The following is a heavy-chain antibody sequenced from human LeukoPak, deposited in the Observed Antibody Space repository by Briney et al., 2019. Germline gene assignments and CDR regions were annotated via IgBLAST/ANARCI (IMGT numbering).Heavy chain of an antibody. D-gene: IGHD5-18*01. Sequence: SQTLSLTGAISGDSVSSNSAAWNWIRQSPSRGLEWLGRTYYRSKWYNDYAVSVKSRITINPDTSKNQFSLQLNSVTPEDTAVYYCARDKSYGYYYYYYYMDVWGKGTTVTVSS. CDR1: GDSVSSNSAA. CDR3: ARDKSYGYYYYYYYMDV. J-gene: IGHJ6*03. V-gene: IGHV6-1*01. CDR2: TYYRSKWYN.